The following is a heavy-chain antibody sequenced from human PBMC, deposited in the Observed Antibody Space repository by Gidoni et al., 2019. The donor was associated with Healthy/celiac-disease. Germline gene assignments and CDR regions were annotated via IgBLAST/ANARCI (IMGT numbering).Heavy chain of an antibody. D-gene: IGHD3-10*01. J-gene: IGHJ4*02. CDR2: ST. Sequence: STYYNPSLKSRVTISVDTSKNQFSLKLSSVTAADTAVYYCARISGKDLFGELLYYFDYWGQGTLVTVSS. CDR3: ARISGKDLFGELLYYFDY. V-gene: IGHV4-39*01.